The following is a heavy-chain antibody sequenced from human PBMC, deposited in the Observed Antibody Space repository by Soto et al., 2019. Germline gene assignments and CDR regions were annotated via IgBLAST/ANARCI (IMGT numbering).Heavy chain of an antibody. V-gene: IGHV3-23*01. CDR3: AKDRRAFTIPHPGYFAY. CDR1: GFTFSNND. Sequence: GGSLRLSCVDSGFTFSNNDMTWVRQAPGKGLEWVSTIDGTSTFSNYADSVEGRFTISRDNSRNTVYLKMNSLRADDTAVYYCAKDRRAFTIPHPGYFAYWGKGPLVPVS. CDR2: IDGTSTFS. J-gene: IGHJ4*02. D-gene: IGHD3-9*01.